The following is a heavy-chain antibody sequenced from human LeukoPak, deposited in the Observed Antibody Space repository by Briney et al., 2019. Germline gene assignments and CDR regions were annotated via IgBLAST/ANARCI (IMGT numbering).Heavy chain of an antibody. Sequence: GASVTVSCKASRYTFTNYYMHWVRQAPGQGLEWMGIINPTGGSTRYAQKFQDRFTMTRDTSTSTVYMELSSLRSEDTAMYYCARTPLAGTGYFDYWGQGTLVTVSS. D-gene: IGHD6-19*01. CDR2: INPTGGST. CDR1: RYTFTNYY. V-gene: IGHV1-46*01. CDR3: ARTPLAGTGYFDY. J-gene: IGHJ4*02.